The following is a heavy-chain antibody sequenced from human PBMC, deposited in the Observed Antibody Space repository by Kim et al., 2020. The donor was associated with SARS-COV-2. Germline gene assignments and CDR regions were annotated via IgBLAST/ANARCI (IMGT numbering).Heavy chain of an antibody. J-gene: IGHJ6*02. CDR1: GGILSSYA. CDR3: ARDPRGYYYYYGMDV. CDR2: IILIFGTA. Sequence: SVKVSCKASGGILSSYAISWVRQAPGQGLEWMGGIILIFGTANYAQKFQGRVTITADESTSTAYMELSSLRSEDTAVYYCARDPRGYYYYYGMDVWGRGTTVTVS. V-gene: IGHV1-69*13.